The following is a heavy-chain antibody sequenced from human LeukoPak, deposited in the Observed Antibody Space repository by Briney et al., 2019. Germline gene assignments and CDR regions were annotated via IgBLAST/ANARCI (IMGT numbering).Heavy chain of an antibody. Sequence: SETLSLTCTVSGGSVSSYYWSWLRQPPGKGLEWIGYIYYSGSTNYNPSLKSRVTISLDTSKNQFSLKLSSLTAADTAVYYCARRVAGESRAFDIWGQGTMVTVSS. J-gene: IGHJ3*02. CDR2: IYYSGST. V-gene: IGHV4-59*02. CDR1: GGSVSSYY. D-gene: IGHD3-10*01. CDR3: ARRVAGESRAFDI.